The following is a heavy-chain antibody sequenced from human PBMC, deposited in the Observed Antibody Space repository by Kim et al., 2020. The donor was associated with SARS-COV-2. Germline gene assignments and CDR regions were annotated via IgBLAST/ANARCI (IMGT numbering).Heavy chain of an antibody. D-gene: IGHD3-10*01. CDR3: AKDPMVRGPQGDY. Sequence: YADPVKDRFTISRDKSKNTLYLQMNSLRAEDTAVYYCAKDPMVRGPQGDYWGQGTLVTVSS. V-gene: IGHV3-23*01. J-gene: IGHJ4*02.